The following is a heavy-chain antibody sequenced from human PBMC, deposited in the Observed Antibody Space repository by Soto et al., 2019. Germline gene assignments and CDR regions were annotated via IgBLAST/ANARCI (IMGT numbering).Heavy chain of an antibody. J-gene: IGHJ6*02. CDR1: GGSISSGGYS. CDR2: IYHSGST. Sequence: LSLTCAVSGGSISSGGYSWSWIRQPPAKGLEWIGYIYHSGSTYYNPSLKSRVTISVDRSKNQFSLKLSSVTAADTAVYYCARVPDVWGQGTTVTVSS. CDR3: ARVPDV. V-gene: IGHV4-30-2*01.